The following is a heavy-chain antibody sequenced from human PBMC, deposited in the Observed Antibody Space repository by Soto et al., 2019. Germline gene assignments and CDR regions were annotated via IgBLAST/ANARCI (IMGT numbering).Heavy chain of an antibody. V-gene: IGHV4-34*01. CDR2: INHSGST. J-gene: IGHJ6*02. D-gene: IGHD6-19*01. CDR1: GGSFSGYH. Sequence: QVQLQQWGAGLLKPSETLSLTCAVYGGSFSGYHWSWIRQPPGKGLEWIGEINHSGSTSYNPSLKSRVTISVDTSKHQFSLKVTSVTAADTAAYYCARGSGRGNGWVTYFYYGMDVWGQGTTVTVSS. CDR3: ARGSGRGNGWVTYFYYGMDV.